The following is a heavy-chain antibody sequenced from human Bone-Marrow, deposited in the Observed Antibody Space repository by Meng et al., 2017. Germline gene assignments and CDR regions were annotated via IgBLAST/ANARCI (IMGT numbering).Heavy chain of an antibody. CDR3: ASLIVVVQCAPVTRAAPMDV. CDR2: MNPNSGNT. J-gene: IGHJ6*02. Sequence: ASVKVSCKASGYTFTSYDINWVRQATGQGLEWKGWMNPNSGNTGYAQKFQGRVTMTRNTSISTAYMELSSLRSEDTAVYYCASLIVVVQCAPVTRAAPMDVWGQGTTVTVSS. CDR1: GYTFTSYD. V-gene: IGHV1-8*01. D-gene: IGHD2-2*01.